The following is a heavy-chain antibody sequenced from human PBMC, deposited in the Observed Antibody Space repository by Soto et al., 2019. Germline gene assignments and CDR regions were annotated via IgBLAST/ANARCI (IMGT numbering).Heavy chain of an antibody. V-gene: IGHV1-69*13. CDR2: IIPIFGTA. J-gene: IGHJ5*02. Sequence: ASVKVSCKASGGTFSSYAISWVRQAPGQGLEWVGGIIPIFGTANYAQKFQGRVTITADESTSTAYMELSSLRSEDTAVYYCAREGYSSGPNREFDPWGQGTLVTVSS. CDR3: AREGYSSGPNREFDP. CDR1: GGTFSSYA. D-gene: IGHD6-19*01.